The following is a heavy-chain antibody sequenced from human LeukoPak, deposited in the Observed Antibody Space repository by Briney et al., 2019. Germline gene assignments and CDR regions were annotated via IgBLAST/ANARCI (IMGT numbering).Heavy chain of an antibody. Sequence: GGSLRLSCAASGFAFSSYGIHWVRQAPGKGLDWVGVVSYDGSNKYYADSVKGRFIISRDNSKNTLYLQMNGLGVEDTAVYYCAKEHVLKGTADFWGQGTLVTVSS. D-gene: IGHD1-7*01. CDR3: AKEHVLKGTADF. CDR2: VSYDGSNK. CDR1: GFAFSSYG. V-gene: IGHV3-30*18. J-gene: IGHJ4*02.